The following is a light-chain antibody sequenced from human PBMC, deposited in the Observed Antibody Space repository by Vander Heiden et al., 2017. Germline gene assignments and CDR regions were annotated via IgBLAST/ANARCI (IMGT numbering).Light chain of an antibody. J-gene: IGKJ5*01. CDR3: QQYNNWPTIT. Sequence: ELVMTQSPATLSVSPGERATLSCRASQSVSSNLAWYQQKPGQAPRLLIYGASTRATGIPARFSGSGYGTEFTLTISSRQSEDFAVYYCQQYNNWPTITFGQGTRLEIK. V-gene: IGKV3-15*01. CDR1: QSVSSN. CDR2: GAS.